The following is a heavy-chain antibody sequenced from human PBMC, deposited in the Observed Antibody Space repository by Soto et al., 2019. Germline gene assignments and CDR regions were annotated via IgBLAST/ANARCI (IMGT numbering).Heavy chain of an antibody. Sequence: ASVKVSCKASGYTFTSYYMHWVRQAPGQGLEWMGIINPSGGSTSYAQKFQGRVTMTRDTSTSTVYMELSSLRSEDTAVYYCARDIDKTSSAVYYYYGMDVRGQGTTVTSP. J-gene: IGHJ6*02. CDR2: INPSGGST. V-gene: IGHV1-46*01. D-gene: IGHD6-6*01. CDR3: ARDIDKTSSAVYYYYGMDV. CDR1: GYTFTSYY.